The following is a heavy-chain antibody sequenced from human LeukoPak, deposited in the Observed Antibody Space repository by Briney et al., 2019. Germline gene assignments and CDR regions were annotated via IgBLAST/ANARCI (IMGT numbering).Heavy chain of an antibody. CDR3: ARDPYCSGGSCYETFFDY. Sequence: GGSLRLSCAASGFTFDDYAMYWVRQPPGKGLEWVSGISWNTAFIGYADSVKGRFTISRDNSKNTLYLQMNSLRAEDTAVYYCARDPYCSGGSCYETFFDYWGQGTLVTVSS. V-gene: IGHV3-9*01. CDR1: GFTFDDYA. D-gene: IGHD2-15*01. CDR2: ISWNTAFI. J-gene: IGHJ4*02.